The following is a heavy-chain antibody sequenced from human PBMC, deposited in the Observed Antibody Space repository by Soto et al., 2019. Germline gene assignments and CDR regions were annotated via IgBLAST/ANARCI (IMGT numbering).Heavy chain of an antibody. Sequence: QVQLQESGPGLVKPSQTLSLTCTVSGDSIFGSDYYWSWIRQAPGKGLQWVGSIYYSGSTYYNTSLKSRVAIAVDTSQNQFSLKLTSVTAADTAVYFCARDVDSTILKPNDAFGIWGPGTMFTVSS. J-gene: IGHJ3*02. CDR1: GDSIFGSDYY. D-gene: IGHD5-18*01. CDR3: ARDVDSTILKPNDAFGI. CDR2: IYYSGST. V-gene: IGHV4-30-4*01.